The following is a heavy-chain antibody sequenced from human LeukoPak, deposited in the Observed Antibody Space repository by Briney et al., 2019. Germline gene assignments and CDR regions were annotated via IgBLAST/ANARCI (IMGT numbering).Heavy chain of an antibody. Sequence: PGGSLRLSCAASGFTFSSYAMSWVRQAPGKGLEWVSYISRSSSTIYYADSVKGRFTISRDNAKNSLYLQMNSLRAEDTAVYYRASRPPHGDFLVFDYWGQGTLVTVSS. J-gene: IGHJ4*02. CDR3: ASRPPHGDFLVFDY. D-gene: IGHD2-21*01. CDR1: GFTFSSYA. CDR2: ISRSSSTI. V-gene: IGHV3-48*04.